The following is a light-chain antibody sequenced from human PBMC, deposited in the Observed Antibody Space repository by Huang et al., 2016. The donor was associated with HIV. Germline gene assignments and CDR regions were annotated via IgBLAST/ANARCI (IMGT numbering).Light chain of an antibody. Sequence: DIQMTQSPSSLSASVGDRVTISCRASQGIMSYVSWYQQRPGRAHRLLISAASRLQGGVASRFSGTGSGTEFTLTISSLQPEDFATYYCQQSYSTPYTFGQGTKLEI. J-gene: IGKJ2*01. CDR3: QQSYSTPYT. V-gene: IGKV1-39*01. CDR1: QGIMSY. CDR2: AAS.